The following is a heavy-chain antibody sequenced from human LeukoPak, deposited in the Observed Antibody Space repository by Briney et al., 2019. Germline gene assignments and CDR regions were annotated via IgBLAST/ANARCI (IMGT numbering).Heavy chain of an antibody. Sequence: PGGSLRLSCAASGFTFSNAWMSWVRQAPGKGLEWVANIKQDGSEEYYVDSVKGRFTISRDNAKNSLYLQMNSLRAEDTAVYYCARDQDYYDSSGYYLIFDYWGQGTLVTVSS. CDR1: GFTFSNAW. V-gene: IGHV3-7*01. CDR2: IKQDGSEE. CDR3: ARDQDYYDSSGYYLIFDY. J-gene: IGHJ4*02. D-gene: IGHD3-22*01.